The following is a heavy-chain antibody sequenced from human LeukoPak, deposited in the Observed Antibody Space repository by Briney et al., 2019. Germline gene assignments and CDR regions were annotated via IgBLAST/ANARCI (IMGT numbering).Heavy chain of an antibody. CDR1: GGSISSYY. CDR2: IYTSGST. Sequence: SETLSLTCTVSGGSISSYYWSWIRQPAGKGLEWIGRIYTSGSTNYNPSLKSRVTMSVDTSKNQFSLKLSSVTAADTAVYYCARVGRDWYDSSGYYYFDYWGQGTLVTVSS. D-gene: IGHD3-22*01. J-gene: IGHJ4*02. CDR3: ARVGRDWYDSSGYYYFDY. V-gene: IGHV4-4*07.